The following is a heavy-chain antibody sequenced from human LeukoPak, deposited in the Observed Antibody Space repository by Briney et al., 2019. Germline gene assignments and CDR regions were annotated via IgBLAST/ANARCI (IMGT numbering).Heavy chain of an antibody. V-gene: IGHV3-21*01. CDR2: ISSTSPSM. Sequence: GGSLRLSCAASGFTFSNYNMNWVRQAPGKGLEWVSSISSTSPSMYYADSVKGRFTISRDNAKNSLYLQMNSLRAEDTAVYFCAGDLGGYGRIHDAIDIWGQGTMVTVSS. D-gene: IGHD5-12*01. CDR1: GFTFSNYN. J-gene: IGHJ3*02. CDR3: AGDLGGYGRIHDAIDI.